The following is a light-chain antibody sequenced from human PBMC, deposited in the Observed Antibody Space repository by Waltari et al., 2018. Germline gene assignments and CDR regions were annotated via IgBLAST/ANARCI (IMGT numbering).Light chain of an antibody. J-gene: IGLJ3*02. CDR3: TSYAGSSDFVM. CDR1: NSDVGTYNY. CDR2: DVT. Sequence: QSALTQPPSASGSPGQSVTISCTGTNSDVGTYNYVSWYQQRPGEVPKLTIYDVTKRPSGVPDRFSGSRSGNTASLTVSWLQPEDEGDYYCTSYAGSSDFVMFGGGTKLTVL. V-gene: IGLV2-8*01.